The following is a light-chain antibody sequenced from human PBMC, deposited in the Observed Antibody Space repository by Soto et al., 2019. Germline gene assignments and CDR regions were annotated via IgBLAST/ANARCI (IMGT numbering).Light chain of an antibody. V-gene: IGKV1-33*01. CDR3: QQYDNLPPYT. J-gene: IGKJ2*01. CDR2: DAS. Sequence: DIQMTQSPSSLSASVGDRVTITCQASQDISNYLNWYQQKPGKAPKLLIYDASNWETGVPSRFSGSGSGTYFTFTISSLQTEDIATYYCQQYDNLPPYTFGQGTKLEIK. CDR1: QDISNY.